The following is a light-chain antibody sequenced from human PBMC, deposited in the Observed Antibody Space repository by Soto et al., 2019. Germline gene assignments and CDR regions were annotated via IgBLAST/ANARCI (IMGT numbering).Light chain of an antibody. CDR2: DTS. V-gene: IGKV3D-20*01. CDR3: QQYGTSVA. CDR1: QTVVGGY. J-gene: IGKJ2*01. Sequence: IVLTQSPATLSLSPGERATLSCGASQTVVGGYLACYQQKPGLAPRLLIYDTSTRAAGIPDRFSGAGSGTDFTLTISRLEPDDFAVYYCQQYGTSVAFGQGSKLQI.